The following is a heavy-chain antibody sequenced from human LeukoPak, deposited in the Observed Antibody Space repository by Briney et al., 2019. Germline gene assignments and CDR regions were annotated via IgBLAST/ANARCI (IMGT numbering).Heavy chain of an antibody. D-gene: IGHD3-22*01. CDR3: ARWYYYDSSGYLHDAFDI. J-gene: IGHJ3*02. Sequence: GGSLRLSCAASGFTVSSNYMSWVRQAPGKGLEWVSDIYSGGSTYYSDSVKGRFTISRDNSKNTLYLQMNSLRAEDTAVYYCARWYYYDSSGYLHDAFDIWGQGTMVTVSS. CDR1: GFTVSSNY. V-gene: IGHV3-66*02. CDR2: IYSGGST.